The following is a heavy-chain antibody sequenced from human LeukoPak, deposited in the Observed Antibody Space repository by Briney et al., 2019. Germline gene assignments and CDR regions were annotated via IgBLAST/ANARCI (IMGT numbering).Heavy chain of an antibody. Sequence: GGSLRLSCAASGFTFSSYGMHWVRQAPGKGLEWVAFIRYDGSNKYYADSVKGRFTISSDNSKNTLYLQMNSLRAEDTAVYYCAKDMQYQLLLPLPPVPLDYWGQGTLVTVSS. V-gene: IGHV3-30*02. J-gene: IGHJ4*02. CDR1: GFTFSSYG. CDR3: AKDMQYQLLLPLPPVPLDY. D-gene: IGHD2-2*01. CDR2: IRYDGSNK.